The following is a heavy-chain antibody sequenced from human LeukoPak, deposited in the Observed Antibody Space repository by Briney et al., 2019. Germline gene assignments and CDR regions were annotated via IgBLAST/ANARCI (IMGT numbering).Heavy chain of an antibody. V-gene: IGHV3-21*01. D-gene: IGHD3-10*01. CDR2: ISSSSSYI. J-gene: IGHJ4*02. CDR1: VFTFSNAW. CDR3: ARDLGSDGYYDY. Sequence: PGGSLRLSCAASVFTFSNAWMIGVRHAPGKGLEWVTSISSSSSYIYYADSVMGRFTISRDNDKNSLYLQMNSLRAEDTAVYYCARDLGSDGYYDYWGQGTLVTVSS.